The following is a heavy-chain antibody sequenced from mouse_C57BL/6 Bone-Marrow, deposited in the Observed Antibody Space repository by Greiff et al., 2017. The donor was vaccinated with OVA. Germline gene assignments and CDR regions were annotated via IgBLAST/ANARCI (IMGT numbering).Heavy chain of an antibody. CDR1: EYEFPSHD. Sequence: VLLVASGGGLVQPGESLTLSCESNEYEFPSHDMSWVRKTPEKRLELVAAINSDSGSTSYPDTMERRFIISRDNTKKTLYLQMSSLRSEDTALYYCARQHYYGSLAMDYWGQGTSVTGSS. CDR2: INSDSGST. D-gene: IGHD1-1*01. V-gene: IGHV5-2*01. CDR3: ARQHYYGSLAMDY. J-gene: IGHJ4*01.